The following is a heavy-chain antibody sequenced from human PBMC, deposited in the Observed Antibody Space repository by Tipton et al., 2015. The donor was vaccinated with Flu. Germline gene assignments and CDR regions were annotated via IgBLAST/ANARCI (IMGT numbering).Heavy chain of an antibody. CDR1: GGSISSYY. CDR3: ARDTGLIYYDSSGYYPGSDAVDI. V-gene: IGHV4-4*07. J-gene: IGHJ3*02. CDR2: IYTSGST. Sequence: TLSLTCTVSGGSISSYYWSWIRQPAGKGLEWIGRIYTSGSTNYNPSLKSRVTISVDTSKNQFSLKLSSVTAADTAVYYCARDTGLIYYDSSGYYPGSDAVDIWGQGMMVTVSS. D-gene: IGHD3-22*01.